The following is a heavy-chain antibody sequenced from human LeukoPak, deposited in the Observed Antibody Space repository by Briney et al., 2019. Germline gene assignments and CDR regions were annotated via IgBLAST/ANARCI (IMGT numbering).Heavy chain of an antibody. J-gene: IGHJ4*02. D-gene: IGHD5-18*01. CDR2: ISSTGFTI. Sequence: PGGVPRLSCAASGFTFSDYYMSWMRQAPGEGLGGISYISSTGFTIYYADSVKGRFAISRDNAKNSLYLQMNRLRGEDTAVYYCAREAEGYSYGTFDYWGQGTLVTVSS. CDR1: GFTFSDYY. V-gene: IGHV3-11*01. CDR3: AREAEGYSYGTFDY.